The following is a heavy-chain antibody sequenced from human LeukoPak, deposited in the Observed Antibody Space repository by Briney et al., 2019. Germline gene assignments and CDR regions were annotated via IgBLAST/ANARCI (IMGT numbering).Heavy chain of an antibody. CDR1: GFTFSSYA. J-gene: IGHJ4*02. CDR3: AKDWSAAH. CDR2: ISGSGGST. D-gene: IGHD2-15*01. V-gene: IGHV3-23*01. Sequence: GGSLRLSCAASGFTFSSYAMSWVRQAPGKGLEWVSAISGSGGSTYYADSVRGRFTISRDDSKKTLYLQMSSLRAEDTAVYYCAKDWSAAHWGQGTLVTVSS.